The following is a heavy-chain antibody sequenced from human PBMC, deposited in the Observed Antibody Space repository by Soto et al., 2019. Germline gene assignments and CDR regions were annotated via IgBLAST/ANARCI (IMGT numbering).Heavy chain of an antibody. CDR3: AIRTSGGQKLVQADWFDP. CDR2: LIPIFASS. J-gene: IGHJ5*02. Sequence: PSVKVSCKAPGGTFSNNAVAWLRQAPGQGLEWMGGLIPIFASSHYAQKFQGRVTVTADESASTAYLELSSLRSDDTAVYYCAIRTSGGQKLVQADWFDPWGQGTLVTVSS. D-gene: IGHD6-13*01. V-gene: IGHV1-69*13. CDR1: GGTFSNNA.